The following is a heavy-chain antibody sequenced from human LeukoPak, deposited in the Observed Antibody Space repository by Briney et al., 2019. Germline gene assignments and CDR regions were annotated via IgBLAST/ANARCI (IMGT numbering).Heavy chain of an antibody. CDR2: IIPIFGTA. Sequence: ASVTVSCKASGGTFSSYAISWVRQAPGQGLEWMGGIIPIFGTANYAQKFQGRVTITADESTSTAYMELSSLRSEDTAVYYCARGLNYYDSSGYPLPLTDSFDYWGQGTLVTVSS. CDR3: ARGLNYYDSSGYPLPLTDSFDY. J-gene: IGHJ4*02. D-gene: IGHD3-22*01. CDR1: GGTFSSYA. V-gene: IGHV1-69*13.